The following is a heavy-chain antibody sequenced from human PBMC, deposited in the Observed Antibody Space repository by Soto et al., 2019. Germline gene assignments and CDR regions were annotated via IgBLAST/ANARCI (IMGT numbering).Heavy chain of an antibody. CDR2: INHSGST. CDR3: ARGSGPFDP. Sequence: SDTLSLTCAVYGGSFCGYYWSWIRQPPGKGLEWIGEINHSGSTNYNPSLKSRVTISVDTSKNQFSLKLSSVTAADTAVYYCARGSGPFDPWGQGTLVTVSS. CDR1: GGSFCGYY. V-gene: IGHV4-34*01. J-gene: IGHJ5*02.